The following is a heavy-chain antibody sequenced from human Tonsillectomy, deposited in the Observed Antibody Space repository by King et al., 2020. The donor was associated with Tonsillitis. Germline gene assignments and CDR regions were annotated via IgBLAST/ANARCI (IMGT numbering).Heavy chain of an antibody. CDR3: ARTAVYSSGWRRSWFDP. D-gene: IGHD6-19*01. CDR2: IYYSGTT. Sequence: QLQESGPGLVKPSETLSLTCTVSGGSIISYYWSWIRQPPGKGLEWIGNIYYSGTTNYNPSLRSRVTISVDTSNNQFSLKLSSVTAADTAVYYCARTAVYSSGWRRSWFDPWGPGILVTVSS. V-gene: IGHV4-59*08. CDR1: GGSIISYY. J-gene: IGHJ5*02.